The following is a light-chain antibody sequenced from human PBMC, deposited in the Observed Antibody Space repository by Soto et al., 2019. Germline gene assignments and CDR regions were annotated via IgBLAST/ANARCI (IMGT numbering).Light chain of an antibody. J-gene: IGKJ1*01. CDR1: QNIRSW. CDR2: KAS. CDR3: QQYNSYSWT. V-gene: IGKV1-5*03. Sequence: DIQMTQSPSTLSASVGDRVTITCRASQNIRSWLAWYQQKPGKAPRLLIYKASSLESGVPSRFSGSGSGTEFTLTISSLQPDDSATYYCQQYNSYSWTFGQGTKVDIK.